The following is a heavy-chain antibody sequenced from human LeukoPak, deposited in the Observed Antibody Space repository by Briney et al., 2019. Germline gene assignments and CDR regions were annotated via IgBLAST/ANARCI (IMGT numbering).Heavy chain of an antibody. CDR2: IYDSGST. V-gene: IGHV4-59*01. CDR1: GGSISSYY. J-gene: IGHJ3*02. D-gene: IGHD3-22*01. Sequence: SETLSLTCTVSGGSISSYYWSWIRQPPGKGLEWIGYIYDSGSTNYNPSLKSRVTISVDTSKNQCSLKVSSVTAADTAVYYCASLTTADAFDIWGQGTMVTVSS. CDR3: ASLTTADAFDI.